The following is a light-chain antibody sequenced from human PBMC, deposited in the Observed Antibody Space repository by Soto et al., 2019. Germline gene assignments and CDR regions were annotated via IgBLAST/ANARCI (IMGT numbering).Light chain of an antibody. CDR2: EVS. CDR3: CLYGGSNNYLV. CDR1: SSEVEKYTF. Sequence: HSVLTKPAYVSRAHGQSITFPYTGTSSEVEKYTFVSLYAQHPGKAPKLIIFEVSKRPSGVSNRFSGSKSGNTASLTISGLQAEDEADYFCCLYGGSNNYLVFGGGTKVTVL. J-gene: IGLJ2*01. V-gene: IGLV2-23*02.